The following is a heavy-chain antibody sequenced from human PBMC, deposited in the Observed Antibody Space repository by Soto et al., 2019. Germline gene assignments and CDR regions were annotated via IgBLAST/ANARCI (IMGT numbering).Heavy chain of an antibody. CDR1: GFTFSSYS. CDR3: ARDLSSSGSPEFDY. CDR2: ISSSSSYI. D-gene: IGHD3-22*01. J-gene: IGHJ4*02. Sequence: GGSLRLSCAASGFTFSSYSMKWVRQAPGKGLEWVSSISSSSSYIYYADSVKGRFTISRDNAKNSLYLQMNSLRAEDTAVYYCARDLSSSGSPEFDYWGQGTLVTVSS. V-gene: IGHV3-21*01.